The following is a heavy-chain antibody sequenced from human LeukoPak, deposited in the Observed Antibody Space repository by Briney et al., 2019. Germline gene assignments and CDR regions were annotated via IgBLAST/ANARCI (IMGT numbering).Heavy chain of an antibody. D-gene: IGHD3-16*02. Sequence: GRSLILYCAACGFIISSYAMLWLRRARGMGLVGVIVISYDGRNKYYTVCVKGRFTISRDNINTALYLQMNSLRSEDTAVYYCARNYDYVWGSYRPRSPRDNYYGMDVWGQGTTVTVSS. J-gene: IGHJ6*02. CDR2: ISYDGRNK. CDR3: ARNYDYVWGSYRPRSPRDNYYGMDV. CDR1: GFIISSYA. V-gene: IGHV3-30*04.